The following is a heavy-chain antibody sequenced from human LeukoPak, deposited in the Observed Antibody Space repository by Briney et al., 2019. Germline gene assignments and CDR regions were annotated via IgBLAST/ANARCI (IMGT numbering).Heavy chain of an antibody. J-gene: IGHJ4*02. CDR3: ARRQGYTSSWYDY. V-gene: IGHV5-51*01. Sequence: GESLKISCKSSGYSFTNYWIAWVRQMPGKGLEWMGIIYPGDSDIRYSPSFQGQVTISADKSISTAYLQWSSLKASDTAIYYCARRQGYTSSWYDYWGQGTLVTVSS. CDR1: GYSFTNYW. CDR2: IYPGDSDI. D-gene: IGHD6-13*01.